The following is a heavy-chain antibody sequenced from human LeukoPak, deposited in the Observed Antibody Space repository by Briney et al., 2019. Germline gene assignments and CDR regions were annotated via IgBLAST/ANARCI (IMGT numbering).Heavy chain of an antibody. J-gene: IGHJ4*02. CDR3: ARYYYGTGSYYQRGYFDY. CDR1: GGSFSGYY. D-gene: IGHD3-10*01. Sequence: PSETLSLTCAVYGGSFSGYYWSWIRQPPGKGLEWIGEINHSGSTNYNPSLKSRVTISVDTSKNQFSLKLSSVTAADTAVYYCARYYYGTGSYYQRGYFDYWGPGTLVTASS. CDR2: INHSGST. V-gene: IGHV4-34*01.